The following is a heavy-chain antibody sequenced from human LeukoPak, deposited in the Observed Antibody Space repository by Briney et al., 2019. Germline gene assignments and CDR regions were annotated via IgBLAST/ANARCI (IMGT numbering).Heavy chain of an antibody. Sequence: PGGSLRLSCAASGLTFSAHYMDWVRQAPGKGLEWVSAISGSGGSTYYADSVKGRFTISRDNSKNTLYLQMNSLRAEDTAVYYCALEMVAASFDYWGQGTLVTVSS. CDR2: ISGSGGST. D-gene: IGHD2-15*01. CDR1: GLTFSAHY. V-gene: IGHV3-23*01. CDR3: ALEMVAASFDY. J-gene: IGHJ4*02.